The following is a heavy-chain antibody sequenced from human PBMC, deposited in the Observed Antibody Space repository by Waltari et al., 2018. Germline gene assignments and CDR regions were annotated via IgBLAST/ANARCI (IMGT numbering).Heavy chain of an antibody. D-gene: IGHD2-2*01. CDR1: GYSISSGYC. CDR2: IYHSGHI. Sequence: QVQLQESGPGLVKPSETLSLTCAVSGYSISSGYCWGWIRQPPGKGLEWIGSIYHSGHIYYTPALRSRVTILLDTSKNHFSRKVTSVTAADTAVYYCARVSMGSITSSDAFDIWGQGTLVTVSS. CDR3: ARVSMGSITSSDAFDI. J-gene: IGHJ3*02. V-gene: IGHV4-38-2*01.